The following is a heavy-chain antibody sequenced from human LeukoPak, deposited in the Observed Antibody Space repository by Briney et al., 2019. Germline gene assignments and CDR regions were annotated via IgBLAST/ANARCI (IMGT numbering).Heavy chain of an antibody. J-gene: IGHJ4*02. CDR2: ISGSGGST. Sequence: ASVKVSCAASGFTFSSYAMSWVRQAPGKGLEWVSAISGSGGSTYYADSVKGRFTISRDNSKNTLYLQMNSLRAEDTAVYYCAKAGPRDYYDSSGYYSKTYYFDYWGQGTLVTVSS. CDR3: AKAGPRDYYDSSGYYSKTYYFDY. V-gene: IGHV3-23*01. D-gene: IGHD3-22*01. CDR1: GFTFSSYA.